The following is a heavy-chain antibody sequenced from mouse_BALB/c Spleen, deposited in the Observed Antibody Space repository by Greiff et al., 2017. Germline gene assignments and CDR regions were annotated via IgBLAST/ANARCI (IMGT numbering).Heavy chain of an antibody. V-gene: IGHV1-54*03. CDR3: ARGNDWFAY. J-gene: IGHJ3*01. Sequence: QVQLQQSGAELVRPGTSVKVSCKASGYAFTNYLIEWVKQRPGQGLEWIGVINPGSGGTNYNEKFKGKATLTADKSSSTAYMQLSSLTSDDSAVYFCARGNDWFAYWGQGTLVTVSA. CDR2: INPGSGGT. CDR1: GYAFTNYL.